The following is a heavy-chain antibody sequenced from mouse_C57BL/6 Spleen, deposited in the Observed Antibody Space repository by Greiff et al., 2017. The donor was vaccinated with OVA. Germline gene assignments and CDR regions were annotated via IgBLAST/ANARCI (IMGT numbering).Heavy chain of an antibody. Sequence: QVQLKESGAELVRPGASVTLSCKASGYTFTDYEMHWVKQTPVHGLEWIGAIDPETGGTAYNQKFKGKAILTAAKSSSTAYMELRSLPSEDSAVFYCTREGEYAWFAYWGQGTLVTVSA. CDR2: IDPETGGT. V-gene: IGHV1-15*01. CDR3: TREGEYAWFAY. CDR1: GYTFTDYE. J-gene: IGHJ3*01. D-gene: IGHD5-1*01.